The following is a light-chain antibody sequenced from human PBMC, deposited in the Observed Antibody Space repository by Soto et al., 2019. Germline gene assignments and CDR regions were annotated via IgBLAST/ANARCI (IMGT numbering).Light chain of an antibody. Sequence: IVMTQSPLSLPVTPGEPASISCRSSQSLLHANGYNYLDWYLQKPGQSPQLLIYLGSNRASGVPDRFRGSGSGTDFTLKISRVEAEDVGVYYCMQALQTPPWTFGQGTKV. CDR2: LGS. J-gene: IGKJ1*01. CDR3: MQALQTPPWT. CDR1: QSLLHANGYNY. V-gene: IGKV2-28*01.